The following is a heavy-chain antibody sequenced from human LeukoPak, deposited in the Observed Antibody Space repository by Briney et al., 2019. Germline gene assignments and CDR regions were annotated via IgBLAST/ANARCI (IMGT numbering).Heavy chain of an antibody. V-gene: IGHV4-59*01. CDR2: IYYSGST. Sequence: SETLSLTCTVSGGSISSYYWSWIRQPPGKGLEWLGYIYYSGSTNYNPSLKSRVTISVDTSKNQFSLKLSSVTAADTAVYYCARNLAGRIFTFDYWGQGTLVTVSS. CDR3: ARNLAGRIFTFDY. J-gene: IGHJ4*02. D-gene: IGHD6-19*01. CDR1: GGSISSYY.